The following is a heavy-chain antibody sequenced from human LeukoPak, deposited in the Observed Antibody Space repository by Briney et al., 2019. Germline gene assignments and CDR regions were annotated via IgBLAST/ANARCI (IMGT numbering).Heavy chain of an antibody. CDR1: GGSISSRSYY. D-gene: IGHD2-15*01. CDR2: IYYSGST. CDR3: ANRWRGFLDP. V-gene: IGHV4-39*01. Sequence: SPSEILSLTCTVSGGSISSRSYYWGWIRQPPGKGLEWIGSIYYSGSTYCNPSLKSRVTIFVDTSKNQFSLKLRSVTAADTAVYYCANRWRGFLDPWGQGTLVTVSS. J-gene: IGHJ5*02.